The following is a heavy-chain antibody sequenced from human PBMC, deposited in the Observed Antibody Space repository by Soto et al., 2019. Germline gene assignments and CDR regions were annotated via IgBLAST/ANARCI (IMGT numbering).Heavy chain of an antibody. CDR1: GCTFTSYG. V-gene: IGHV1-18*01. CDR2: ISAYNGNT. D-gene: IGHD7-27*01. Sequence: ASVKVSCKASGCTFTSYGISWVRQAPGQGLEWMGWISAYNGNTNYAQKLHGRVTMTTDTSTSTAYMELRSLSSDDTAVYYCARELGTHDAFDIWGQGTMVTVSS. CDR3: ARELGTHDAFDI. J-gene: IGHJ3*02.